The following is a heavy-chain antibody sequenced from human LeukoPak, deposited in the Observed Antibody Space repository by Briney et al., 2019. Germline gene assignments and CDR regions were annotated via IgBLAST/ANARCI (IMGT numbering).Heavy chain of an antibody. J-gene: IGHJ5*02. CDR2: INHSGST. V-gene: IGHV4-34*01. D-gene: IGHD6-13*01. CDR1: GGSFSGYY. Sequence: SETLSLTCAVYGGSFSGYYWSWIRQPPGKGLEWIGEINHSGSTNYNPSLKSRVTISVDTTKNQFSLKLSSVTAADTAVYYCARRETYSSSSSGKRNWFDPWGQGTLVTVSS. CDR3: ARRETYSSSSSGKRNWFDP.